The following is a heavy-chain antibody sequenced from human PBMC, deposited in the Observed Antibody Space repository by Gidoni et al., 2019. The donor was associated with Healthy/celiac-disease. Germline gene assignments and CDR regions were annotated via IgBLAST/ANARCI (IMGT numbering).Heavy chain of an antibody. J-gene: IGHJ4*02. D-gene: IGHD5-18*01. CDR1: GFTFGDYA. V-gene: IGHV3-49*04. Sequence: EVQLVESGGGLVQPGRSLRLSCTASGFTFGDYAMSWVRQAPGKGLEWVGFIRSKAYGGTTEYAASVKGRFTISRDDSKSIAYLQMNSLKTEDTAVYYCTRRGYSYGTFDYWGQGTLVTVSS. CDR3: TRRGYSYGTFDY. CDR2: IRSKAYGGTT.